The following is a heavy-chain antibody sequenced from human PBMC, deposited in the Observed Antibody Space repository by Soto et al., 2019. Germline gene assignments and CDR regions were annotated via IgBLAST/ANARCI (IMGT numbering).Heavy chain of an antibody. V-gene: IGHV3-48*02. CDR2: ISSSSSTI. CDR3: ASGYSYGRLLYYYGMDV. D-gene: IGHD5-18*01. J-gene: IGHJ6*02. CDR1: GFTFISYS. Sequence: PGGSLRLSCAASGFTFISYSMNWVRQAPGKGLEWVSYISSSSSTIYYADSVKGRFTISRDNAKNSLYLQMNSLRDEDTAVYYCASGYSYGRLLYYYGMDVWGQGTTVTVSS.